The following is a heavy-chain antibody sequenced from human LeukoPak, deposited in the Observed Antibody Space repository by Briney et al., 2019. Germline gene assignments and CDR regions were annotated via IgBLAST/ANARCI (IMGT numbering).Heavy chain of an antibody. V-gene: IGHV3-30-3*01. CDR2: ISYDGNTI. CDR1: EFTFCNYA. Sequence: PGGSLRLSCAASEFTFCNYAVHWVRQAPGKGLQWVAVISYDGNTIHYADSVKGRFTISRDTSKNTLYLQMNSLRTEDTAVYYCARSGGLQKFDYWGQGTLVTVSS. J-gene: IGHJ4*02. D-gene: IGHD4-11*01. CDR3: ARSGGLQKFDY.